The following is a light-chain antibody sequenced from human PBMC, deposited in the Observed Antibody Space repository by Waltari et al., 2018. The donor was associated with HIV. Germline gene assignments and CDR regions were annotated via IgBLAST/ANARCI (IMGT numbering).Light chain of an antibody. V-gene: IGKV1-39*01. CDR1: QSISSY. Sequence: DIQMTQSPSSLSASVGDRVTITCRASQSISSYLNWYQQKPGKAPKLLIYAASSLQSGVPSRFSGSGSGTDFTLTISSLQADDFGTYYCQQYNTYWTFGQGTRVEIK. J-gene: IGKJ1*01. CDR2: AAS. CDR3: QQYNTYWT.